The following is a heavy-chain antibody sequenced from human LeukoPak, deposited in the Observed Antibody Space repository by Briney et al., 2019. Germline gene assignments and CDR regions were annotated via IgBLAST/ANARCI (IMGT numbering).Heavy chain of an antibody. CDR2: IYNNEST. Sequence: SETLSLTCTVSGGSISSSSYYWGWIRQPAGKGLEWIGRIYNNESTWSNPSLKSRVSMSIDTSKNQFSLKLSSVTAADAAVYYCARDIGNHFGGLDHYYYDYWGPGTLVTVSS. CDR1: GGSISSSSYY. V-gene: IGHV4-61*02. J-gene: IGHJ4*02. CDR3: ARDIGNHFGGLDHYYYDY. D-gene: IGHD2-15*01.